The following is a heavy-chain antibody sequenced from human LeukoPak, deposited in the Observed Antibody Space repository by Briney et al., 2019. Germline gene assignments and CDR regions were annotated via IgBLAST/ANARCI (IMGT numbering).Heavy chain of an antibody. CDR2: INQDGSEK. CDR1: GLTFTTYW. J-gene: IGHJ4*02. CDR3: VRAIGSNTL. V-gene: IGHV3-7*01. D-gene: IGHD4-23*01. Sequence: GGSLRLSWAASGLTFTTYWMSWFRQAPGKVLEWVANINQDGSEKYYVDSVKGRFTISRDNAKNSLYLQMNSLRAEDTAVYFCVRAIGSNTLWGQGTLVTVSS.